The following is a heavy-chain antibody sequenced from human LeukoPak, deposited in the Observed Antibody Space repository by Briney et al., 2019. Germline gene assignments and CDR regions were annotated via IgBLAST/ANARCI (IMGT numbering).Heavy chain of an antibody. D-gene: IGHD6-19*01. J-gene: IGHJ4*02. CDR3: PRLTRHSSDWYADDY. CDR1: GASVSNYY. V-gene: IGHV4-4*07. CDR2: ISISDGT. Sequence: NPSETLSLTCTVSGASVSNYYWSWVRQSAGKGLEWIGRISISDGTNFNPSLKSRVSMSVDASRPQFSLMLTPVTPADTAVYYCPRLTRHSSDWYADDYWGQGTLVTVSS.